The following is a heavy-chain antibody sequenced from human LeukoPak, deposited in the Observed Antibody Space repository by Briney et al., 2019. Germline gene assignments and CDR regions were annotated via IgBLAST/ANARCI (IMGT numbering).Heavy chain of an antibody. V-gene: IGHV4-39*01. CDR2: IYYSGST. D-gene: IGHD3-10*01. Sequence: SETLSLTCTVSGGSISSSSYYWGWIRQPPGKGLEWIGSIYYSGSTYYNPSLKSRVTISVDTSKNQSSLKLSSVTAADTAVYYCARMALHGVNYYYYMDVWGKGTTVTVSS. J-gene: IGHJ6*03. CDR1: GGSISSSSYY. CDR3: ARMALHGVNYYYYMDV.